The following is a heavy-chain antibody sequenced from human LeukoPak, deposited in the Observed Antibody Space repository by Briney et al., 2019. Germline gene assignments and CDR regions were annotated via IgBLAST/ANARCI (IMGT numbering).Heavy chain of an antibody. Sequence: GGSLRLSCAASGFTFSSYAMSWVRQAPGKGLEWVSAISGSGGSTYYADSVKGRFTISRDNSRNTLYLQMNSLRAEDTAVYYCAKRVGYSYGFFDYWGQGTLVTVSS. D-gene: IGHD5-18*01. CDR1: GFTFSSYA. V-gene: IGHV3-23*01. CDR2: ISGSGGST. CDR3: AKRVGYSYGFFDY. J-gene: IGHJ4*02.